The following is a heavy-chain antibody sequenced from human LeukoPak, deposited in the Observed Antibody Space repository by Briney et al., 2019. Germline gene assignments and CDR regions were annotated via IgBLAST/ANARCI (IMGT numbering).Heavy chain of an antibody. J-gene: IGHJ4*02. CDR2: IYDSGST. CDR1: GGSISSYY. Sequence: PSETLSLTCTVSGGSISSYYWNWIRQPPGKGLESIGYIYDSGSTNYNPSLKSRVTISVDTSKNQVSLNLSSVTAADTAVYYCARSDSRSDFDHWGQGILVTVSS. D-gene: IGHD3-16*02. CDR3: ARSDSRSDFDH. V-gene: IGHV4-59*01.